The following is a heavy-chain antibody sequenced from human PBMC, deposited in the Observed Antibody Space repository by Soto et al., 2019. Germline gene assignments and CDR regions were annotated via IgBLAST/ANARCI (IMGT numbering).Heavy chain of an antibody. CDR2: ISSSGSTI. CDR1: GFTFSSYG. Sequence: EVQLVESGGGLVQPGGSLRLSCAASGFTFSSYGMNWVRQAPGKGLEWVSYISSSGSTIYYADSVKGRFTICRDNAKNSLYLQMNSLRAEDTAVYYCARASTYDFWSGYKGGNWFDPWGQGTLVTVSS. J-gene: IGHJ5*02. V-gene: IGHV3-48*03. D-gene: IGHD3-3*01. CDR3: ARASTYDFWSGYKGGNWFDP.